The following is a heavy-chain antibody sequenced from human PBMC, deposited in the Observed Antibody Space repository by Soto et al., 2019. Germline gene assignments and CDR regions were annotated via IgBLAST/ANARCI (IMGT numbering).Heavy chain of an antibody. J-gene: IGHJ5*01. CDR1: GGSISSGGYY. CDR2: IYHIGSP. Sequence: SETLSLTCSVSGGSISSGGYYWTWIRQLPGKGLEWIGYIYHIGSPSYNPSLKSRLSMSLDTSKNQFSLNPTSVTAADTAIYYCVRDRALDSSGHWFDSWGQGTLVTVSS. V-gene: IGHV4-31*03. D-gene: IGHD6-19*01. CDR3: VRDRALDSSGHWFDS.